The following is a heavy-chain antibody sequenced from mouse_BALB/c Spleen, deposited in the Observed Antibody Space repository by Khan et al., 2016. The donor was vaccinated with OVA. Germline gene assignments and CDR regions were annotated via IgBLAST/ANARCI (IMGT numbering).Heavy chain of an antibody. V-gene: IGHV7-3*02. CDR3: AGDGGQYYGYGAMDY. D-gene: IGHD1-2*01. CDR2: IRNKANYYTT. CDR1: GFTFTDYY. Sequence: EVELVESGGGLIQPGGSLRLSCATSGFTFTDYYMSWVRQPPGKALEWLGFIRNKANYYTTEYITSVKGRFTISRDDYQSILYLQMNTLRAEESATYCGAGDGGQYYGYGAMDYWGQGTSVTVSS. J-gene: IGHJ4*01.